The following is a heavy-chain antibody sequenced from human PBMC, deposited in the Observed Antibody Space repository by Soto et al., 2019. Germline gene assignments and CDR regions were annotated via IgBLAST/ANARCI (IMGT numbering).Heavy chain of an antibody. Sequence: QLQLQESGPGLVKPSETLSLTCTVSGGSISSSSYYWGWIRQPPGKGLEWIGSIYYSGSTYYNPSLKSRVTISVDTSKNQFSLKLSSVTAADTAVYYCARHNQGWGSSSWYRTGAFDIWGQGTMVTVSS. J-gene: IGHJ3*02. CDR1: GGSISSSSYY. D-gene: IGHD6-13*01. V-gene: IGHV4-39*01. CDR2: IYYSGST. CDR3: ARHNQGWGSSSWYRTGAFDI.